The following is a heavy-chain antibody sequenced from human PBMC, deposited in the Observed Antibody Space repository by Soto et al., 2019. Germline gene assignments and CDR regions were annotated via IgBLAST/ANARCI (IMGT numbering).Heavy chain of an antibody. Sequence: SETLSLTCTVSGGSISSYYWSWIRQPPGKGLEWIGYIYYSGSTNYNPSLKSRVTISVDTSKNQLSLKLSSVTAADTAVYYCARANGGYDSSGYYYRCAFDIWGQGTMVTVSS. J-gene: IGHJ3*02. CDR1: GGSISSYY. V-gene: IGHV4-59*01. CDR3: ARANGGYDSSGYYYRCAFDI. CDR2: IYYSGST. D-gene: IGHD3-22*01.